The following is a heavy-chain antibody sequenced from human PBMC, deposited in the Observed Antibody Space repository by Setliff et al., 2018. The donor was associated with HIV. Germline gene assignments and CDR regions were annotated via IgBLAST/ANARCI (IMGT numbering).Heavy chain of an antibody. CDR2: IKQDGSEK. CDR1: GFTFSRYW. J-gene: IGHJ4*02. CDR3: ARDGGLGY. Sequence: LRLSCAASGFTFSRYWMSWVRQAPGKGLEWVANIKQDGSEKYYADSVKGRFTISRDNAKNSLYLQMNSLRAEDTAVYYCARDGGLGYWGQGTLVTVSS. V-gene: IGHV3-7*01. D-gene: IGHD3-16*01.